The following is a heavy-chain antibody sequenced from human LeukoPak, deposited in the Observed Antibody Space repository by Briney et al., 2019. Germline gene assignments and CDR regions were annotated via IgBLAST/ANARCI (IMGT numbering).Heavy chain of an antibody. D-gene: IGHD3-3*01. J-gene: IGHJ4*02. Sequence: SETLSLTCTVSGGSISSYDWSWLRQPPGKGVEWLGYIYYSGSTNYNPSLKTRVTISIDTSKNQFSLKLSSVTAADTAVYYCARFSDQIAIFGVVNYYLGDWGQGTLVTVSS. CDR1: GGSISSYD. CDR3: ARFSDQIAIFGVVNYYLGD. V-gene: IGHV4-59*01. CDR2: IYYSGST.